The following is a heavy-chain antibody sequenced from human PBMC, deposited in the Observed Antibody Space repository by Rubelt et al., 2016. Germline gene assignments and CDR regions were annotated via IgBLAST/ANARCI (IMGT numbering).Heavy chain of an antibody. D-gene: IGHD1-26*01. CDR3: ARGSIVGATYYFDY. Sequence: INPSGGSATYAQKFQGRVTMTRDTSTSTVYMELSSLRSEDTAVYYFARGSIVGATYYFDYWGQGTHVTVSS. V-gene: IGHV1-46*01. CDR2: INPSGGSA. J-gene: IGHJ4*02.